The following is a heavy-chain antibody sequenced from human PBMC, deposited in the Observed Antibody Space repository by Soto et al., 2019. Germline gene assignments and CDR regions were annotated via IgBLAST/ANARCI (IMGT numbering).Heavy chain of an antibody. Sequence: RQRPGKGLEWIGEINRSGSTNYNPSLRSRVTISVDTSKTQFSLQLSSVTAADTAVYYCARTTIAAAGYSYYYGMTLWGQGTTVT. J-gene: IGHJ6*02. CDR3: ARTTIAAAGYSYYYGMTL. CDR2: INRSGST. V-gene: IGHV4-34*01. D-gene: IGHD6-13*01.